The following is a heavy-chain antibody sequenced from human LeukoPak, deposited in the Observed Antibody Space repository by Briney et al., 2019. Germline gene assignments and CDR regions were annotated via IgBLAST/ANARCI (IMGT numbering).Heavy chain of an antibody. J-gene: IGHJ6*02. CDR1: GFTFSGHW. V-gene: IGHV3-30*18. CDR2: ITYDGYYK. CDR3: AKDLISMVRGSPMDV. D-gene: IGHD3-10*01. Sequence: PGGSLRLSCEASGFTFSGHWMHWVRQAPGKGLEWVALITYDGYYKYYADSVKGRFTISRDNSKNMYLQMNSLRAEDTAVYYCAKDLISMVRGSPMDVWGQGTTVTVSS.